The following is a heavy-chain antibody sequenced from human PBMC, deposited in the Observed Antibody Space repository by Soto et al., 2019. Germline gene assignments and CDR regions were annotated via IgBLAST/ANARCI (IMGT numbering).Heavy chain of an antibody. J-gene: IGHJ4*02. Sequence: QVQLVESGGGVVQPGRSLRLSCAASGFTFSSYGMHWVRQAPGKGLEWVAVISYDGSNKYYADSVKGRFTISRDNSKNTLYLQMNSLRAEDTAVYYCAKLEVVTPLTDYWGQGTLVTVSS. CDR3: AKLEVVTPLTDY. CDR1: GFTFSSYG. CDR2: ISYDGSNK. V-gene: IGHV3-30*18. D-gene: IGHD2-15*01.